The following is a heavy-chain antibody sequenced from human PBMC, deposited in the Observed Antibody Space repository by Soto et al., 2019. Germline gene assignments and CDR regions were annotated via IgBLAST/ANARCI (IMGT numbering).Heavy chain of an antibody. D-gene: IGHD6-13*01. J-gene: IGHJ5*02. CDR1: GYTFTSYA. CDR3: ARDRLQLNWFDP. CDR2: INAGNGNT. V-gene: IGHV1-3*05. Sequence: QVQLVQSGAEEKKPGASVKVSCKASGYTFTSYAMHWVRQAPGQRLEWMGWINAGNGNTKYSQKFQGRVTITRDTSASTAYMELSSLRSEDTAVYYCARDRLQLNWFDPWGQGTLVTVSS.